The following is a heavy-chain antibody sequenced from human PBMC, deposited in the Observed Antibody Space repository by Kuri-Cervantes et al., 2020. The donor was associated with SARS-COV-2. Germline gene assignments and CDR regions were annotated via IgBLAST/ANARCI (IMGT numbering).Heavy chain of an antibody. CDR3: AREGLRGSMDV. J-gene: IGHJ6*02. CDR2: ISGSGVGT. Sequence: GGSLRLSCAASGLTFSSFAMSWVRQAPGKGLEWVSSISGSGVGTYYADSVKGRFTISRDNAKNTLYLQMNSLRPEDTAVYYCAREGLRGSMDVWGQGSTVTVSS. V-gene: IGHV3-23*01. CDR1: GLTFSSFA.